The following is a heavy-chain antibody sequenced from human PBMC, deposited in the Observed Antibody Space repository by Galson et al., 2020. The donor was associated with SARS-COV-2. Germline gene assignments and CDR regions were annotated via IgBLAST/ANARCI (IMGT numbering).Heavy chain of an antibody. Sequence: SETLSLTCNVSGASISSGSYSWSWIRQPAGKGLEWIGRIYKSGNTNYNPSLWSQVTISVNTSKNQFSLKLTSVTAADTAVYYCARGNSPCVTIFGVLTGTCGMDVWGQGTTVTVSS. J-gene: IGHJ6*02. CDR1: GASISSGSYS. CDR2: IYKSGNT. CDR3: ARGNSPCVTIFGVLTGTCGMDV. D-gene: IGHD3-3*01. V-gene: IGHV4-61*02.